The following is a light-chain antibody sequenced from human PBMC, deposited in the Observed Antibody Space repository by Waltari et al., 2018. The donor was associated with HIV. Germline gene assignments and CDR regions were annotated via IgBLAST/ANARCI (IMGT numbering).Light chain of an antibody. Sequence: SALTRPARASASPGLSCSIPLPGSATAIAPYASSFWYQQHPDRAPTLILFDVNNRPSGISDRFSGSKSGTTASLTISTVRTDDEADYYCASYTVNSTGVFGTGTKLSVL. V-gene: IGLV2-14*03. CDR3: ASYTVNSTGV. J-gene: IGLJ1*01. CDR1: ATAIAPYAS. CDR2: DVN.